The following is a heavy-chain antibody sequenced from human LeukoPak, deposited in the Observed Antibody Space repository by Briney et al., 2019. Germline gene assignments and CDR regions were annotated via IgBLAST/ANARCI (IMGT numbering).Heavy chain of an antibody. V-gene: IGHV1-18*01. D-gene: IGHD2-2*01. Sequence: SVKVSCKASGYTFTSYGISWVRQAPGQGLKGMGWISAYNGNTNYAQKLQGRVTMRTDTSTSTAYMELRRLRSDDTALYYCAREGCSSISCYGSSYWYFDLWGGGTLVSVSS. CDR3: AREGCSSISCYGSSYWYFDL. CDR2: ISAYNGNT. J-gene: IGHJ2*01. CDR1: GYTFTSYG.